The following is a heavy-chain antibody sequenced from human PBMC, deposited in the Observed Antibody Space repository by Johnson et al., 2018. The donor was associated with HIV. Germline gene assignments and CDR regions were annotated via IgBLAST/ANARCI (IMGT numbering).Heavy chain of an antibody. V-gene: IGHV3-11*04. J-gene: IGHJ3*02. Sequence: QVQLVESGGGLVKPGGSLRLSCAASGFTFSDYYMSWIRQAPGKGLEWFSYISSSGNTMYYADSVKGRFTISRDNAKSSLYLQMNILRAEDTAVYYCARAPEVRGVDAFDIWGQGTMVTVSS. CDR1: GFTFSDYY. D-gene: IGHD3-10*01. CDR2: ISSSGNTM. CDR3: ARAPEVRGVDAFDI.